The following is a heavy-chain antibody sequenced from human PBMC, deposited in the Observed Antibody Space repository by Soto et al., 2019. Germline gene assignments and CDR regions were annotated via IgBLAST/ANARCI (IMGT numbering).Heavy chain of an antibody. D-gene: IGHD2-15*01. J-gene: IGHJ6*03. CDR2: INHSGST. V-gene: IGHV4-34*01. Sequence: SETLSLTCAVYGGSFSGYYWSWIRQPPGKGLEWIGEINHSGSTNYNPSLKSRVTISVDTSKNQFSLKLSSVTAADTAVYYCARGVEVYYYYYYMDVWGKATTVTVSS. CDR3: ARGVEVYYYYYYMDV. CDR1: GGSFSGYY.